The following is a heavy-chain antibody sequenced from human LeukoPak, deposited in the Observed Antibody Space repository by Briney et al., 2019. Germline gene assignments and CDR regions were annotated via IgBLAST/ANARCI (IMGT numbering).Heavy chain of an antibody. Sequence: GGSLRLSCAASGFTVSSNYMSWVRQAPGKGLEWVSVIYSGDITYYADSVKGRFTISRDNSKNTLYLQMNSLRAEDTAVYYCAKGYRYGSFYYYGMDVWGQGTTVTVSS. D-gene: IGHD5-18*01. CDR3: AKGYRYGSFYYYGMDV. V-gene: IGHV3-53*01. CDR1: GFTVSSNY. J-gene: IGHJ6*02. CDR2: IYSGDIT.